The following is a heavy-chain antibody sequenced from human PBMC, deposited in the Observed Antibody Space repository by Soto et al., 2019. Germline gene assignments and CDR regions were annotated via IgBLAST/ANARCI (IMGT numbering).Heavy chain of an antibody. D-gene: IGHD2-2*01. Sequence: EVQLVESGGGLVKPGGSMRLSCAASGFTFSSYSMNWVRQAPGKGLEWVSSISSSSSYIYYADSVKGRFTISRDNAMNSLYLQMNSLRAEDTAVYYCASSPSWQRAYWGQGTLVTVSS. J-gene: IGHJ4*02. CDR3: ASSPSWQRAY. V-gene: IGHV3-21*01. CDR1: GFTFSSYS. CDR2: ISSSSSYI.